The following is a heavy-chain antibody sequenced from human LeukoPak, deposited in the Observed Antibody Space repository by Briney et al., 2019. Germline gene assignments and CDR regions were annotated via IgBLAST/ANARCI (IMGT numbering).Heavy chain of an antibody. Sequence: ASVKVSCKASGYTFTSYDINWVRQATGQGLEWMGWMNSNSGNTGYAQKFQGRVTFTRNTSISTAYMELSSLRSEDTAVYYCTRETRDFWSAHDSWGQGTLVTVSS. CDR3: TRETRDFWSAHDS. D-gene: IGHD3-3*01. CDR1: GYTFTSYD. J-gene: IGHJ5*01. V-gene: IGHV1-8*01. CDR2: MNSNSGNT.